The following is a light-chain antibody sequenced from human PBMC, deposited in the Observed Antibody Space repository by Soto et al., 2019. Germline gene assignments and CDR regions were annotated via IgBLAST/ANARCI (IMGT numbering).Light chain of an antibody. Sequence: DIVLTQSPGTLSLSPGERASLSCRASQSVSSGHLAWYQQKPGKAPRLLIYAASSLQSGVPSRFSGSGSGTDFTLTISSLQPEDFATFYCQQSYDTTWTFGQGTKVEIE. CDR2: AAS. CDR3: QQSYDTTWT. J-gene: IGKJ1*01. V-gene: IGKV3-20*01. CDR1: QSVSSGH.